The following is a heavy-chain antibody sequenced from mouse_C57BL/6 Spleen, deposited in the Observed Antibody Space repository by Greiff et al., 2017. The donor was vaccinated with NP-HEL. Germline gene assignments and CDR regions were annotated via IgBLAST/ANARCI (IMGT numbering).Heavy chain of an antibody. Sequence: QVQLQQPGAELVRPGTSVKLSCKASGYTFTSYWMHWVKQRPGQGLEWIGVIDPSDSYTNYNQKFKGKATLTVDTSSSTAYMQLSSLTSEDSAVYYCARWGYYDGFYAMDYWGQGTSVTVSS. CDR1: GYTFTSYW. CDR2: IDPSDSYT. V-gene: IGHV1-59*01. CDR3: ARWGYYDGFYAMDY. J-gene: IGHJ4*01. D-gene: IGHD1-1*01.